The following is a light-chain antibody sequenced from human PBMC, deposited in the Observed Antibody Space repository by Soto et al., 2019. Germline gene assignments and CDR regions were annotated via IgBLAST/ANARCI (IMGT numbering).Light chain of an antibody. CDR3: QQFNSYPIT. V-gene: IGKV1-13*02. CDR2: DAS. Sequence: AIQLTESPSSLSASVGDRVTITCRASQGISSALAWYQQKPGKAPKLLIYDASSLESGVPSRFSGSGSGTDFTLTISSLQPEDFATYYCQQFNSYPITFGQGTRLEIK. CDR1: QGISSA. J-gene: IGKJ5*01.